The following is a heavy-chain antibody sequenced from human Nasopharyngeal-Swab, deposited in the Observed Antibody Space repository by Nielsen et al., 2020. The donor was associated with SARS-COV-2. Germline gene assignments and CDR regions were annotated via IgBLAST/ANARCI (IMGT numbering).Heavy chain of an antibody. V-gene: IGHV4-39*01. J-gene: IGHJ6*02. D-gene: IGHD3-3*01. CDR1: GGSISSHSYY. Sequence: SETLSLTCTVSGGSISSHSYYWAWIRKPPGKGLEWIGHIYYTGSTHYNPSLRSRVTTSVDTSKNQFSLELRSVTAADTGVYFCARLNYDFGGLYGVDVWGQGTTVTVSS. CDR2: IYYTGST. CDR3: ARLNYDFGGLYGVDV.